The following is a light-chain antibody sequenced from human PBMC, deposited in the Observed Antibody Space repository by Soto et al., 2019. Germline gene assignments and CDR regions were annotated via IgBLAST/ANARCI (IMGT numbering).Light chain of an antibody. J-gene: IGKJ4*01. V-gene: IGKV1-5*03. CDR3: QQYKSYSPLT. Sequence: DIQRTQSLSTLSASVVYSVNITCRASQSISSWLAWYQQKPGKAPKLLIYKASSLESGVPSRFSGSGSGTDFTLTISSLQPEDLATYYGQQYKSYSPLTGGGVTKVDIK. CDR2: KAS. CDR1: QSISSW.